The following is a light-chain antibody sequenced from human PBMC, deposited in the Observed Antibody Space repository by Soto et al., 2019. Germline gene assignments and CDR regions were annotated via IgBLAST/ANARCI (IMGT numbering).Light chain of an antibody. CDR2: AAS. CDR3: QQSFSFPAT. CDR1: QSISDS. Sequence: DIQMTQSPSSLSASVGDRVTITCRASQSISDSLNWYQHKPGTAPKLLIYAASSLQSGVASRFSGGGSGTDFTLTISSLQPEDFVTYFCQQSFSFPATFGGGTKVAIK. J-gene: IGKJ4*01. V-gene: IGKV1-39*01.